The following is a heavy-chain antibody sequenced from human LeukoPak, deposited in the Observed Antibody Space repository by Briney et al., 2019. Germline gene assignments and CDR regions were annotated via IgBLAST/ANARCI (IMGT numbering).Heavy chain of an antibody. V-gene: IGHV4-61*02. D-gene: IGHD5-18*01. Sequence: SQTLSLTCTVSGGFISSGSYYWSWIRQPAGKGLEWIGRIYTSGSTNYNPSLKSRVTISVDTSKNQFSLKLSSVTAADTAVYYCGYSYGYRPYYFDYWGQGTLVTVSS. CDR3: GYSYGYRPYYFDY. J-gene: IGHJ4*02. CDR1: GGFISSGSYY. CDR2: IYTSGST.